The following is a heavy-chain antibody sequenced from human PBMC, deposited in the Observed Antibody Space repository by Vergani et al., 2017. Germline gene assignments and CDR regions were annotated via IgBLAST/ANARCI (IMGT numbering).Heavy chain of an antibody. CDR1: GFISSSYW. V-gene: IGHV3-7*04. J-gene: IGHJ6*02. Sequence: EGQLVESGGDWVQRGGSLRLSCAASGFISSSYWMSWVRQAPGKGLEWVANVNQDGSEKYYVDSVRGRFTISRDNAKNSIYLHMNSLRAEDKAVYFCVRVPHNSGRSANYDVNNCHGMDVWGQGTTVIVSS. CDR3: VRVPHNSGRSANYDVNNCHGMDV. D-gene: IGHD3-16*01. CDR2: VNQDGSEK.